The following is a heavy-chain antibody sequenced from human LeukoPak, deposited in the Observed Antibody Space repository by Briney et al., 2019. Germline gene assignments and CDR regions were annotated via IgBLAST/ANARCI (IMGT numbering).Heavy chain of an antibody. CDR2: ISAYNGNT. J-gene: IGHJ4*02. CDR3: ARVTITFGGVIAPFDY. CDR1: GYTFTSYG. D-gene: IGHD3-16*02. V-gene: IGHV1-18*01. Sequence: GASVKVSCKASGYTFTSYGISWVRQAPGQGLEWMGWISAYNGNTNYAQKLQGRVTMTTDTSPSTASMELRSLRSDDTAVYYCARVTITFGGVIAPFDYWGQGTLVTVSS.